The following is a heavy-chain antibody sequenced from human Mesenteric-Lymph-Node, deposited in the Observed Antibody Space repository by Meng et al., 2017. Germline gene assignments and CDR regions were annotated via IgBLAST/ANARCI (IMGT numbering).Heavy chain of an antibody. D-gene: IGHD3-22*01. Sequence: GESLKISCAASGFTFSSYAMSWVRQAPGKGLEWVSAISGSGGSTYYADSVKGRFTISRDNSKNTLYLQMNSLRAEDTAVYYCARDPSNYYDSSGNPFDYWGQGTLVTVSS. CDR3: ARDPSNYYDSSGNPFDY. J-gene: IGHJ4*02. CDR2: ISGSGGST. CDR1: GFTFSSYA. V-gene: IGHV3-23*01.